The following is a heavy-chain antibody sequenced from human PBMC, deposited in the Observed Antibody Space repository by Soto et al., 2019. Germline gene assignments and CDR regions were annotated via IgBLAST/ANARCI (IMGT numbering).Heavy chain of an antibody. V-gene: IGHV3-49*03. J-gene: IGHJ5*02. D-gene: IGHD3-10*01. Sequence: GGSLRLSCTASGFTFGDYAMSWFRQAPGKGLEWVGFIRSKAYGGTTEYAASVKGRFTISRDDSKSIAYLQMNSLKTEDTAVYYCTTMVRGVIYWFDPWGQGTLVTVSS. CDR3: TTMVRGVIYWFDP. CDR2: IRSKAYGGTT. CDR1: GFTFGDYA.